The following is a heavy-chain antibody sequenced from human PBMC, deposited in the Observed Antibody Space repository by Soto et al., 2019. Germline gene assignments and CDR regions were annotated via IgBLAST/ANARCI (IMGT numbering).Heavy chain of an antibody. CDR2: IYHSGST. Sequence: QVQLQESGPGLVQPSGTLSLTCVVSGGSITSTNWWIWVRQPPGKGLEWIGEIYHSGSTNYNPSLKSRVTISVDKSKNQFSLKLSSVTAADTAVYYCARVPWDTSGWYPTIFDYWGQGTLVTVSS. CDR1: GGSITSTNW. J-gene: IGHJ4*02. V-gene: IGHV4-4*02. D-gene: IGHD6-19*01. CDR3: ARVPWDTSGWYPTIFDY.